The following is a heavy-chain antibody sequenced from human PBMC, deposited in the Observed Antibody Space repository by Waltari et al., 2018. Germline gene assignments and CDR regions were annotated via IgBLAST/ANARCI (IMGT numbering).Heavy chain of an antibody. CDR1: GGSISSAPHS. D-gene: IGHD6-13*01. Sequence: QLQLQESGPRLVKPSETLSLACAVSGGSISSAPHSWAWIRQPPGKGLEWIVTMYDSESAYYKSSLKSRVTISVDTSKNQISLKVTSMTAADTAVYYCARHNRRPLGVGWFDPWGQGTLVTVSS. CDR2: MYDSESA. V-gene: IGHV4-39*01. J-gene: IGHJ5*02. CDR3: ARHNRRPLGVGWFDP.